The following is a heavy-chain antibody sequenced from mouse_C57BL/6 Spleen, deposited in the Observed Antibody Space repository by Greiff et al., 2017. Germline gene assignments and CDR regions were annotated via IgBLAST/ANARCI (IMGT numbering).Heavy chain of an antibody. D-gene: IGHD2-3*01. Sequence: VQLKPSGPELVKPGASVKIPCKASGYTFTDYNMDWVKQSHGKSLEWIGDINPNNGGTIYNQKFKGKATLTVDKSSSTAYMELRSLTSEDTAVYYCARRGRDGYYGAYWGQGTLVTVSA. CDR2: INPNNGGT. CDR3: ARRGRDGYYGAY. V-gene: IGHV1-18*01. CDR1: GYTFTDYN. J-gene: IGHJ3*01.